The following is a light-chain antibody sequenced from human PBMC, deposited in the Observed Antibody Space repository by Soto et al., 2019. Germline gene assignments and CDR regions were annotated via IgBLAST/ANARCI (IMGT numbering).Light chain of an antibody. J-gene: IGLJ2*01. V-gene: IGLV2-14*01. Sequence: QSALTQPASVSGSPGQSITISCTGTSSDVGGYNYVSWYQQHPGKAPKLMIYEVSNRPSGVTNRFSGSKSGNTASLTISGLQAEDEAEYYCSSYTSNSTLVVFGGGTKLTVL. CDR3: SSYTSNSTLVV. CDR2: EVS. CDR1: SSDVGGYNY.